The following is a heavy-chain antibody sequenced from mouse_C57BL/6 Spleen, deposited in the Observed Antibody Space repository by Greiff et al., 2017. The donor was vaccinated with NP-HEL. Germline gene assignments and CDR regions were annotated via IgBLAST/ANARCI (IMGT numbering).Heavy chain of an antibody. CDR2: IRNKANGYTT. J-gene: IGHJ4*01. CDR1: GFTFTDYY. V-gene: IGHV7-3*01. CDR3: ARCGSSYDYAMDY. Sequence: EVKVVESGGGLVQPGGSLSLSCAASGFTFTDYYMSWVRQPPGKALEWLGFIRNKANGYTTEYSASVKGRFTISRDNSQSILYLQMNALRAEDSATYYCARCGSSYDYAMDYWGQGTSVTVSS. D-gene: IGHD1-1*01.